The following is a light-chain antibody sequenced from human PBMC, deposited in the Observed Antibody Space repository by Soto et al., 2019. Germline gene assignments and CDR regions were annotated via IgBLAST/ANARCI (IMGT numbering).Light chain of an antibody. V-gene: IGLV1-47*01. J-gene: IGLJ2*01. Sequence: QSVLTQPPSASGTPGQRVTISCSGSSSNIGSNYVYWYQHLPGTAPKLLIYRNNQRPPGVPDRFSGSKSGTSASLDISGLRSEDEADYYCAAWDDSLSGVVFGGGTKLTVL. CDR2: RNN. CDR3: AAWDDSLSGVV. CDR1: SSNIGSNY.